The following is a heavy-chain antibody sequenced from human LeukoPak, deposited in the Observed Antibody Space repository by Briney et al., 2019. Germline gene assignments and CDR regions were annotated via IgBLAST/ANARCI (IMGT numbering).Heavy chain of an antibody. CDR2: IRYDGNNK. Sequence: PGGSLRLSCAASGFTFGSYGMHWVRQAPGKGPEWVAFIRYDGNNKYYADSVKGRFTISRDNSKNTLYLQMNSLRPEDTAVYYCARTVYDFWSGNSPIEPWGQGTLVTVSS. V-gene: IGHV3-30*02. CDR3: ARTVYDFWSGNSPIEP. J-gene: IGHJ5*02. CDR1: GFTFGSYG. D-gene: IGHD3-3*01.